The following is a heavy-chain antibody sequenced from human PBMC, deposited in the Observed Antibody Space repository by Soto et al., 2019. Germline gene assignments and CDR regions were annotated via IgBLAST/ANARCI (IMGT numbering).Heavy chain of an antibody. CDR3: VRYCSTTKCPFDY. J-gene: IGHJ4*02. Sequence: SETLSLTCTVSGGSIISGGSYCCWIRQPPGKGLEWIGYIYYSGNTYFNPSLKSRVTLSVDTSKNQFSLNLSSVTAADTAVYYCVRYCSTTKCPFDYWGQGTLVTV. CDR1: GGSIISGGSY. D-gene: IGHD2-2*01. V-gene: IGHV4-30-4*01. CDR2: IYYSGNT.